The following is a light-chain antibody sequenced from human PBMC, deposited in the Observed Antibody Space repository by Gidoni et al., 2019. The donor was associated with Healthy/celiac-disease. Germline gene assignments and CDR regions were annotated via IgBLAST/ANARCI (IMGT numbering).Light chain of an antibody. CDR2: GAS. CDR1: QSVSSN. Sequence: IVMTQSPATLSVSPGERATLSCRASQSVSSNLAWYQQKPGQAPRRLIYGASTRATGIPARFSGSGSGTEFTLTISSLQSEDFAVYYCQQYNNWPPWTFXQXTKVEIK. J-gene: IGKJ1*01. CDR3: QQYNNWPPWT. V-gene: IGKV3-15*01.